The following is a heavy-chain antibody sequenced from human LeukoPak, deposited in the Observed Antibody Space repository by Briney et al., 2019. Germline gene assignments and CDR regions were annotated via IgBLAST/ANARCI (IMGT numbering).Heavy chain of an antibody. CDR2: INHSGST. V-gene: IGHV4-34*01. CDR3: ASRAYCGGDCSQYFQH. CDR1: GGSFSGYY. J-gene: IGHJ1*01. D-gene: IGHD2-21*02. Sequence: LETLSLTCAVYGGSFSGYYWSWIRQPPGKGLEWIGEINHSGSTNYNPSLKSRVTISVDTSKNQFSLKLSSVTAADTAVYYCASRAYCGGDCSQYFQHWGQGTLVTVSS.